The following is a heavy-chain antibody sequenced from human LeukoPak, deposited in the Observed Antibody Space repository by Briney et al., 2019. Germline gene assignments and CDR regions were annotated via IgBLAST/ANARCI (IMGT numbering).Heavy chain of an antibody. D-gene: IGHD6-13*01. CDR2: ISDSGDIT. Sequence: HPGGSLRLSCAASGFTFSSYAMSWVRLAPGKGLEWVSVISDSGDITYYADSVKGRFTISRDNSKNTLYLQMNSLRAEDTAIYYCARENSGIAATDIIDSWGQGTLVTVSS. V-gene: IGHV3-23*01. J-gene: IGHJ4*02. CDR3: ARENSGIAATDIIDS. CDR1: GFTFSSYA.